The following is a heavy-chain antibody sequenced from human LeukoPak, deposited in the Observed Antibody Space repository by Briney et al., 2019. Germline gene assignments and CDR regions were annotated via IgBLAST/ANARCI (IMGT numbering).Heavy chain of an antibody. CDR2: ITGSGGST. J-gene: IGHJ4*02. CDR3: AKRGGLSSSSGWYYFDY. CDR1: GFTFSAYG. D-gene: IGHD6-6*01. Sequence: SAGSLRLSCAASGFTFSAYGMSWVRQAPGKGLEWISGITGSGGSTFYADSVKGRFTISRDNSKNTLYLQMNSLRAEDTAVYCCAKRGGLSSSSGWYYFDYWGQGTLVTVSS. V-gene: IGHV3-23*01.